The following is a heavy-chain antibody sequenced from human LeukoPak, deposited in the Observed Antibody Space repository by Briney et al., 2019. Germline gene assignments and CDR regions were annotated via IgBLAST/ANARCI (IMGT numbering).Heavy chain of an antibody. CDR2: IYYTGSA. CDR1: GGYISTYY. D-gene: IGHD3-16*01. CDR3: ARGSITVVPAFDI. J-gene: IGHJ3*02. Sequence: PSETLSLTCTVSGGYISTYYWSWIRQLPGKGLVWIGCIYYTGSANYNPSLKSRGTISVDTSKNQFSLKLTSVTAADTAVYYCARGSITVVPAFDIWGQGTMFTVSS. V-gene: IGHV4-59*12.